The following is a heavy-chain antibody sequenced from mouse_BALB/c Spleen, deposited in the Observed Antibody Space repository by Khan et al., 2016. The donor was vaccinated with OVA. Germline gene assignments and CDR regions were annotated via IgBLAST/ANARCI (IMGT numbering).Heavy chain of an antibody. CDR2: INPSNGDT. J-gene: IGHJ3*01. D-gene: IGHD2-2*01. CDR3: TRSGYGSFAY. V-gene: IGHV1-53*01. Sequence: QVQLQQSGAELVKPGASVRLSCKASGYTFTSYYLYWVKQRPGQDLEWIGDINPSNGDTNFNEKFKSKATLTVDKSSSTAYIHLNSLTSEDYAVYYCTRSGYGSFAYWGQGTLVTVSA. CDR1: GYTFTSYY.